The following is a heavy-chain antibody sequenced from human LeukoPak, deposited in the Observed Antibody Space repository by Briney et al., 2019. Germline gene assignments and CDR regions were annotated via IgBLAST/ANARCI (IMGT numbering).Heavy chain of an antibody. Sequence: GGSLRLSCAASGFTFSNYWMHWVRQAPGKGLVWVSRINSDGINTSYADSVKGRLTISRDNAKNTLNLQMNSLRAEDTAVYYCARDLGQYYDTSDNWFDPWGQGTLVTVSS. D-gene: IGHD3-22*01. CDR2: INSDGINT. CDR3: ARDLGQYYDTSDNWFDP. J-gene: IGHJ5*02. CDR1: GFTFSNYW. V-gene: IGHV3-74*01.